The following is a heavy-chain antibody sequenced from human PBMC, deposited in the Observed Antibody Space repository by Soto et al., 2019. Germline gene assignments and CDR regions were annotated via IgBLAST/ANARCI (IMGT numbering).Heavy chain of an antibody. D-gene: IGHD1-26*01. CDR3: AKDSLLGARHYGMDV. Sequence: PGVSLRLSCAASGFTFSSYAMSWVRQAPGKGLEWVSAISGSGGSTYYADSVKGRFTISRDNSKNTLYLQMNSLRAEDTAVYYCAKDSLLGARHYGMDVWGKGTTVTVSS. CDR2: ISGSGGST. CDR1: GFTFSSYA. V-gene: IGHV3-23*01. J-gene: IGHJ6*04.